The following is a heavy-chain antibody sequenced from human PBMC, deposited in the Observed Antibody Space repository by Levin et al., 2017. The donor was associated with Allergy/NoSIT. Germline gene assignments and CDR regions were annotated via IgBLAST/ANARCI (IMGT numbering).Heavy chain of an antibody. CDR1: GGSFSGYY. CDR2: INHSGST. D-gene: IGHD6-13*01. Sequence: SETLSLTCAVYGGSFSGYYWSWIRQPPGKGLEWIGEINHSGSTNYNPSLKSRVTISVDTSKNQFSLKLSSVTAADTAVYYCARSGSWYSWYFDLWGRGTLVTVSS. CDR3: ARSGSWYSWYFDL. V-gene: IGHV4-34*01. J-gene: IGHJ2*01.